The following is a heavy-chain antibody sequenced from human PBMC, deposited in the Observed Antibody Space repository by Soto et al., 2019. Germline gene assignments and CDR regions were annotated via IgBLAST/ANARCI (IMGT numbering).Heavy chain of an antibody. V-gene: IGHV4-59*01. CDR2: IYYSGRT. CDR1: SGSISTYY. CDR3: AGYAVAGNGGVRFDY. J-gene: IGHJ4*02. D-gene: IGHD6-19*01. Sequence: QVQLQESGPGLVKPSETLSLTCTVSSGSISTYYWSWIRQPPGKGLEWIGYIYYSGRTNYNPSLKSRVTISVDTSKNQFSLKLSSVTAADTAVYSCAGYAVAGNGGVRFDYWGQGTLVTVSS.